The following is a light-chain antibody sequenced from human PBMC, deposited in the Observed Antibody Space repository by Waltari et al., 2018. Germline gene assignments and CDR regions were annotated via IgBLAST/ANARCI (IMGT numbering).Light chain of an antibody. V-gene: IGKV1-39*01. CDR1: QNIDNL. J-gene: IGKJ4*01. Sequence: DIQMTQSPSSLSASVGDRVTITCRASQNIDNLLNWFQQKPGKAPKLLIYATSNLQTGVPSGFSGSGAGTDFALTISSLQPEDFATYYCQQSYSLFALTFGGGTKVEI. CDR2: ATS. CDR3: QQSYSLFALT.